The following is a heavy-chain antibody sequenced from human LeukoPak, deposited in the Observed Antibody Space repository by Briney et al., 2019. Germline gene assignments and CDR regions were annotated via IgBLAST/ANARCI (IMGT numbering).Heavy chain of an antibody. CDR1: GFTFSTYY. CDR2: INSDGSTT. Sequence: GGSLRLSCAASGFTFSTYYMHWVRQAPGKGLVWVSLINSDGSTTTYADSVKGRFTISRDNAKNTLYLQMNTLRAEDTAVYYCAIFEPPTTYFYGSGSLWGQGTLVTVSS. D-gene: IGHD3-10*01. J-gene: IGHJ4*02. V-gene: IGHV3-74*01. CDR3: AIFEPPTTYFYGSGSL.